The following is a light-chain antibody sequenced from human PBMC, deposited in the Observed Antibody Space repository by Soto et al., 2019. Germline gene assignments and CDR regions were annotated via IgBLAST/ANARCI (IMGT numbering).Light chain of an antibody. Sequence: EIVMTQSPATLSVSPGERATLSCRASQSVSTKVAWYQQKPGQAPRLLIYATSTRAAGAPARFSGSGSGTEFTLTSSNLQSEDFSVYYGQQYSNWPPITFGQGTRLEIK. CDR2: ATS. CDR3: QQYSNWPPIT. J-gene: IGKJ5*01. V-gene: IGKV3-15*01. CDR1: QSVSTK.